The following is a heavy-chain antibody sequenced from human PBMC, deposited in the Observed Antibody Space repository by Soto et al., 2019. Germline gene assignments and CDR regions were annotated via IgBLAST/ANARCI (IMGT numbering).Heavy chain of an antibody. D-gene: IGHD3-22*01. V-gene: IGHV3-33*01. J-gene: IGHJ6*02. Sequence: GGSLRLSCAASGFTFSSYGMHWVRQAPGKGLEWVAVIWYDGSNKYYADSVKGRFTISRDNSKNTLYLQMNSLRAEDTAVYYCAREGYYDSSGYYYVGNYYYYYGMYVWGQGTTVTVSS. CDR1: GFTFSSYG. CDR3: AREGYYDSSGYYYVGNYYYYYGMYV. CDR2: IWYDGSNK.